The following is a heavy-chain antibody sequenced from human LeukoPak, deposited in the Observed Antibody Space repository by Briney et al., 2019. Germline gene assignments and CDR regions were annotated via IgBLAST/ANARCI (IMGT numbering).Heavy chain of an antibody. V-gene: IGHV4-39*07. D-gene: IGHD4-23*01. CDR2: VYYTGVT. CDR3: ARKRSSSGGHHWFAP. Sequence: SETRSLTCTVSRVYIITIVHYWGWIRQPPVKGLEWIASVYYTGVTSTNPSFSRRMSITVDTSKNQSSLNLTSMTAADAAVYYCARKRSSSGGHHWFAPWGQGTVVPVSS. CDR1: RVYIITIVHY. J-gene: IGHJ5*02.